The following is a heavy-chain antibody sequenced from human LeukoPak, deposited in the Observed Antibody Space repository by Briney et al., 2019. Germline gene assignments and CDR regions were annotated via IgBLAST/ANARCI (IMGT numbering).Heavy chain of an antibody. CDR2: IYYSGST. J-gene: IGHJ4*02. D-gene: IGHD5-18*01. Sequence: PSETLSLTCTVSGGSISSSSYYWGWIRQPPGKGLEWIGSIYYSGSTYYNPSLKSRVTLSVDTSKNQFSLKLSSVTAADTAVYYCARPNLYSYGFSDYWGQGTLVTVSS. CDR3: ARPNLYSYGFSDY. V-gene: IGHV4-39*01. CDR1: GGSISSSSYY.